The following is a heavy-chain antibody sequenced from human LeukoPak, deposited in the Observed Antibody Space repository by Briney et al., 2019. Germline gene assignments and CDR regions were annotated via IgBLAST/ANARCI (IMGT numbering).Heavy chain of an antibody. CDR3: ARDGRRSGGWYYFDY. Sequence: GGSLRLSCAASGFTVSNSYMSWVRQAPGKGLEWVSVIYSGGSTYYADSVKGRFTISRDNSKNTLYLQMNSLRAEDTAVYHCARDGRRSGGWYYFDYWGQGTLVTVSS. CDR1: GFTVSNSY. D-gene: IGHD6-19*01. J-gene: IGHJ4*02. CDR2: IYSGGST. V-gene: IGHV3-53*01.